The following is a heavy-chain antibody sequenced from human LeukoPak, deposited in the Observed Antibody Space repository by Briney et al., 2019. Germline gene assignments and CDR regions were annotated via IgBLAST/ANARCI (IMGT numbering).Heavy chain of an antibody. D-gene: IGHD4-17*01. CDR3: AKRGGDYRLALDY. V-gene: IGHV3-20*04. Sequence: PGGSLRLSCAASGFTFDDYGISWVRQVPGKGLEWVCGITWNGGSTGDADSVKGRFTISRDNAKNSLYLQMNSLRAEDTAVYYCAKRGGDYRLALDYWGQGTLVTVSS. J-gene: IGHJ4*02. CDR2: ITWNGGST. CDR1: GFTFDDYG.